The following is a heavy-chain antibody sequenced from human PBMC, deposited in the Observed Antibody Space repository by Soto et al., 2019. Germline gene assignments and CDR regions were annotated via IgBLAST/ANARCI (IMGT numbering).Heavy chain of an antibody. CDR1: GGTFSSYA. V-gene: IGHV1-69*01. J-gene: IGHJ6*02. Sequence: QVQLVQSGAEVKKPGSSVKVSCKASGGTFSSYAISWVRQAPGQGLEWMGGIIPIFGTANYAQKFQGRVTITGDESTSTAYMELSSLRSEATALYYCASLGYCSGGSHTKLYGMDVWGQGTTVTVSS. CDR2: IIPIFGTA. D-gene: IGHD2-15*01. CDR3: ASLGYCSGGSHTKLYGMDV.